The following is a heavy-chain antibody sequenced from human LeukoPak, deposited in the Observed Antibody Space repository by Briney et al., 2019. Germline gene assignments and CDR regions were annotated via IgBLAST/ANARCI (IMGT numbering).Heavy chain of an antibody. CDR2: ISYDGSNK. D-gene: IGHD3-10*01. CDR3: AKDLQARLLWFGEYYYYGMDV. CDR1: GFTFSSYG. V-gene: IGHV3-30*18. Sequence: GGSLRLSCAASGFTFSSYGMHWVRQAPGKGLEWVAVISYDGSNKYYADSVKGRFTISRDNSKNTLYLQMNSLRAEDTAVYYCAKDLQARLLWFGEYYYYGMDVWGQGTTVTVSS. J-gene: IGHJ6*02.